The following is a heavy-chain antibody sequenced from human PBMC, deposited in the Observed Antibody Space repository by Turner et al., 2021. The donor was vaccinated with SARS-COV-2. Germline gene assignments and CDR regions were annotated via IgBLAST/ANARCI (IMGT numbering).Heavy chain of an antibody. J-gene: IGHJ5*02. CDR1: GYTFTGHY. D-gene: IGHD2-8*01. Sequence: QVQLVQSGADVKKPGASVKVSCNASGYTFTGHYIHWVRQAPAQGVEWMGWINPKSGGTNYAQTFQGRVTMTRDTSISTAYMELSRLRSDDTAVYYCARIPHLMVGIRFDPWGQGTLVIVSS. CDR3: ARIPHLMVGIRFDP. V-gene: IGHV1-2*02. CDR2: INPKSGGT.